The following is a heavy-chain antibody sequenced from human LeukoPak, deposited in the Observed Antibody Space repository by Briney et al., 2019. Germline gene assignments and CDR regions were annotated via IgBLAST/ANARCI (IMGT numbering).Heavy chain of an antibody. CDR2: IKQDGREK. D-gene: IGHD3-3*01. J-gene: IGHJ4*02. V-gene: IGHV3-7*01. Sequence: TGGSLRLSCAASGFTFTSYWMSWVRQAPGKGLEWVANIKQDGREKYYVDSVKGRFTISRDNAKNSLYLQMNSLRAEDTAVYYCAREKGYDFWSGYYMEYYFDYWGQGTLVTVSS. CDR3: AREKGYDFWSGYYMEYYFDY. CDR1: GFTFTSYW.